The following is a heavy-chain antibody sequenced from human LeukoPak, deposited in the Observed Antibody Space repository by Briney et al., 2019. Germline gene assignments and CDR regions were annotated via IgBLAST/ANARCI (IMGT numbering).Heavy chain of an antibody. D-gene: IGHD2-15*01. J-gene: IGHJ6*03. CDR3: AKNGDRGAYCAGGTCYPYFYYYMDV. CDR1: GFIFSDYY. V-gene: IGHV3-11*01. CDR2: ISSSGSTM. Sequence: AGGSLRLSCAASGFIFSDYYMSWIRQAPGKGLEWVSYISSSGSTMYYTDSVKGRFTISRDNAKDSLYLQMNSLRAEDTAIYYCAKNGDRGAYCAGGTCYPYFYYYMDVWGKGTTVTI.